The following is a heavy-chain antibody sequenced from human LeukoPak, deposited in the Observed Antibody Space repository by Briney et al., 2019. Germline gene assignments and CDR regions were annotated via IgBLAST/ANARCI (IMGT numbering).Heavy chain of an antibody. D-gene: IGHD3-3*01. J-gene: IGHJ6*03. CDR3: ARDSLGYDFWSGYERFDYYYYYMDV. V-gene: IGHV1-69*05. CDR2: IIPIFGTA. CDR1: GGTFSSYA. Sequence: ASVKVSCKASGGTFSSYAISRVRQAPGQGLEWMGGIIPIFGTANYAQKFQGRVTITTDESTSTAYMELSSLRSEDTAVYYCARDSLGYDFWSGYERFDYYYYYMDVWGKGTTVTVSS.